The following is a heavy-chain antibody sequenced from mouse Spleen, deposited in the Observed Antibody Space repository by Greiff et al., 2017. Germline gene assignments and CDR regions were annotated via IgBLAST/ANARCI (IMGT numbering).Heavy chain of an antibody. D-gene: IGHD1-1*01. CDR3: ARQDYGSPVAD. CDR2: ISSGGSYT. Sequence: EVQGVESGGDLVKPGGSLKLSCAASGFTFSSYGMSWVRQTPDKRLEWVATISSGGSYTYYPDSVKGRFTISRDNAKNTLYLQMSSLKSEDTAMYYCARQDYGSPVADWGQGTTLTVSS. J-gene: IGHJ2*01. CDR1: GFTFSSYG. V-gene: IGHV5-6*01.